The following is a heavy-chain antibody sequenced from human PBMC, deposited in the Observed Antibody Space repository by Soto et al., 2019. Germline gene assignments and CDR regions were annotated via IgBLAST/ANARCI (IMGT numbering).Heavy chain of an antibody. V-gene: IGHV3-23*01. J-gene: IGHJ4*02. Sequence: WGSLRLSCAASGFTFISYGMHGVRQAPGKGLEWVSAIGVYANTYYADSVKGRSTISRDDSRNTVHLQLNSLRVDDTAVYYCAKESTVGSPGDYFDSWGQGTLVTVSS. CDR2: IGVYANT. D-gene: IGHD1-26*01. CDR3: AKESTVGSPGDYFDS. CDR1: GFTFISYG.